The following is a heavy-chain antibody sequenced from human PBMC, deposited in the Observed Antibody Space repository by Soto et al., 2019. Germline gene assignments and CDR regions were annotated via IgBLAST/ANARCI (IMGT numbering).Heavy chain of an antibody. Sequence: SETLSLTCTVSGGSISSYYWSWIRQPPGKGLEWIRYIYYSGSTNYNPSLKSRVTISVDTSKNQFSLKLSSVTAADTAVYYCGRGGTVTTLDAFDIGGKGKMATV. CDR3: GRGGTVTTLDAFDI. V-gene: IGHV4-59*01. J-gene: IGHJ3*02. D-gene: IGHD4-17*01. CDR2: IYYSGST. CDR1: GGSISSYY.